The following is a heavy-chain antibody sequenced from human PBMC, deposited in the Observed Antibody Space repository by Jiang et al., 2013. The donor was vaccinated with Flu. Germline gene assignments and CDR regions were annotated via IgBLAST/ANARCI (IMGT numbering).Heavy chain of an antibody. CDR2: IKPFFGIT. Sequence: VQLVESGAEVRKPGSSVKVSCKASGGTFSNYGVSWVRQAPGQGLEWMGGIKPFFGITNYAQKFQGRVTITADDSTSTADMELNSLRSEDTAVYYCARVFRTSLNYYDNSGYISWGQGTLVTVSS. J-gene: IGHJ4*02. CDR1: GGTFSNYG. D-gene: IGHD3-22*01. CDR3: ARVFRTSLNYYDNSGYIS. V-gene: IGHV1-69*01.